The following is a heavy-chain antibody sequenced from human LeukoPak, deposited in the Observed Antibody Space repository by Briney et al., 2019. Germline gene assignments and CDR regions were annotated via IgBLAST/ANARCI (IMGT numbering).Heavy chain of an antibody. CDR3: AKDVVPNGWDFVY. V-gene: IGHV3-23*01. Sequence: GGSLRLSCAASGFTFSSYAMSWVRQAPGKGLEWVSGISSTTGNTYYADSVKGRFTISRDNSKNTLYLQMNSLRAEDSAVYYCAKDVVPNGWDFVYWGQGTLVTVSS. CDR1: GFTFSSYA. CDR2: ISSTTGNT. D-gene: IGHD1-26*01. J-gene: IGHJ4*02.